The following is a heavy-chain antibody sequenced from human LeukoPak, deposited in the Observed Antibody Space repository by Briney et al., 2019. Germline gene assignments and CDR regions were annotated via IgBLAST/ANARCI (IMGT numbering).Heavy chain of an antibody. CDR2: IYYSGST. V-gene: IGHV4-59*01. CDR1: GGSISSYY. D-gene: IGHD3-22*01. Sequence: SETLSLTCTVSGGSISSYYWSWIRQPPGKGLEWIGYIYYSGSTNYNPSLKSRVTISVDTSKNQFSLKLSSVTAADTAVYYCARGYYDSSGYYLLGYYYYGMDVWGRGTTVTVSS. J-gene: IGHJ6*02. CDR3: ARGYYDSSGYYLLGYYYYGMDV.